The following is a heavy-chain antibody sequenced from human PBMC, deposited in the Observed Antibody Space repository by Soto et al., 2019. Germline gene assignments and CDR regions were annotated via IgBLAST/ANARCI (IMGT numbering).Heavy chain of an antibody. Sequence: QVQLVESGGGVVQPGRSLRLSCAASGFTFSKCGRHCVRQAPGKGLEWVADRLHDGGDQRYGDSVKGRFTISRDNSKNTLYLQINSLRVEDTAVYYCARDDDRPDNGLDMWGQGTMVTVSS. CDR2: RLHDGGDQ. J-gene: IGHJ3*02. CDR3: ARDDDRPDNGLDM. CDR1: GFTFSKCG. V-gene: IGHV3-33*05. D-gene: IGHD2-8*01.